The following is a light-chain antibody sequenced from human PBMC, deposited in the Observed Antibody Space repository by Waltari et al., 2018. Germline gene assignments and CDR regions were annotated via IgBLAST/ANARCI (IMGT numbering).Light chain of an antibody. Sequence: DIVMTQSPDSLAVSLGERATINCKSSESVLFSSRNKNHLAWYQQKPGHPPKLLLYWASTRESGGPDRFSGSGSGTDFTLTSSSLQAEDVAIYYCQQYYDSPLTFGGGTKVEIK. V-gene: IGKV4-1*01. CDR2: WAS. CDR1: ESVLFSSRNKNH. J-gene: IGKJ4*01. CDR3: QQYYDSPLT.